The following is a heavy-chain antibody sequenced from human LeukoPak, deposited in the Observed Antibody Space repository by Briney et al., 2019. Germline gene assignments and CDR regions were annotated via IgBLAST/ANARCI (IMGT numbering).Heavy chain of an antibody. CDR3: ARIPSFEGSYYHYMGV. D-gene: IGHD6-6*01. V-gene: IGHV2-26*01. CDR2: IFSNDDK. J-gene: IGHJ6*03. CDR1: GFSLSNARMG. Sequence: SGPALVKPTQTLTLTCTVSGFSLSNARMGVSWIRQPPGKALEWLAHIFSNDDKSYRTSLTSRLTISKDTSKSQVVLTMANMDPVDTATYYCARIPSFEGSYYHYMGVWGKGTTVTVSS.